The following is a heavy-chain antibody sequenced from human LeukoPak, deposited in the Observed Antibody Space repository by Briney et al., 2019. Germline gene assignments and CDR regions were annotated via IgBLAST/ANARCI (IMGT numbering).Heavy chain of an antibody. V-gene: IGHV4-38-2*02. CDR1: GYSISSGYY. J-gene: IGHJ5*02. CDR3: ARGAITIFGVVMVEFSRWFDP. D-gene: IGHD3-3*01. Sequence: SETLSLTCTVSGYSISSGYYWGWIRQPPGKGLEWIGSIYHSGSTYYNPSLKSRVTISVDTSKNQFSLKLSSVTAADTAVYYCARGAITIFGVVMVEFSRWFDPWGQGTLVTVSS. CDR2: IYHSGST.